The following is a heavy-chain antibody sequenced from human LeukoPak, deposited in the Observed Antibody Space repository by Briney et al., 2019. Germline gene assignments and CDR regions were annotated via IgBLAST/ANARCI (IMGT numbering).Heavy chain of an antibody. CDR1: GFTFSDYY. Sequence: PGGSLRLSCAASGFTFSDYYMSWIRQAPGKGLEWVADISSSGSTIYYADSVKGRFTICRDNAKNSLYLQMNSLRAEDTAVYYCARGSGTNFWSGYYTGFDYWGQGTLVTVSS. V-gene: IGHV3-11*04. CDR2: ISSSGSTI. D-gene: IGHD3-3*01. J-gene: IGHJ4*02. CDR3: ARGSGTNFWSGYYTGFDY.